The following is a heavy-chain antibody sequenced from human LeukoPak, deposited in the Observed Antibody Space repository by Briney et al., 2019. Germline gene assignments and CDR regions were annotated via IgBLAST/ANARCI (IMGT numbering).Heavy chain of an antibody. CDR3: ARRFAPSRNDAFDI. Sequence: PSETLSLTCTVSGGPTNSSSYYWGWIRQPPGKGLEWIGTIYYSGSTYYNPSLKSRVTISVDTSKNQFSLKLSSVTASDTAVYYCARRFAPSRNDAFDIWGQGTMVTVSS. CDR2: IYYSGST. D-gene: IGHD3-10*01. CDR1: GGPTNSSSYY. J-gene: IGHJ3*02. V-gene: IGHV4-39*01.